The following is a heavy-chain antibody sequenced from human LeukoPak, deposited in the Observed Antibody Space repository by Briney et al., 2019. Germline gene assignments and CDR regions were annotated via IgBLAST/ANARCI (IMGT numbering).Heavy chain of an antibody. Sequence: GGTLRLSCAASGFTFSSYGMSWVRQAPGKGLEWVSAISGSGGSTYYADSVKGRFTISRDNSKNTLYLQMNSLRAEDTAVYYCARDGDCSGGSCSLGDFDYWGQGTLVTVSS. D-gene: IGHD2-15*01. V-gene: IGHV3-23*01. J-gene: IGHJ4*02. CDR3: ARDGDCSGGSCSLGDFDY. CDR1: GFTFSSYG. CDR2: ISGSGGST.